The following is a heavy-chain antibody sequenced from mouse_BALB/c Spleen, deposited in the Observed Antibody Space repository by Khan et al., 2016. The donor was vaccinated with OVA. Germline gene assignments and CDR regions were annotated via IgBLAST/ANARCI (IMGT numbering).Heavy chain of an antibody. D-gene: IGHD2-1*01. J-gene: IGHJ3*01. Sequence: DVHLVESGGGLVKPGGSLKLSCAASGFTFSTYAMSWVRQTPEKRLEWVATISSDGDYTYYPDNVTGRFTISRDNAKNTRYLQMRGLRSEDTAMYYCARSPYGNFAYWGQGTLVTVSA. CDR1: GFTFSTYA. CDR2: ISSDGDYT. V-gene: IGHV5-9-3*01. CDR3: ARSPYGNFAY.